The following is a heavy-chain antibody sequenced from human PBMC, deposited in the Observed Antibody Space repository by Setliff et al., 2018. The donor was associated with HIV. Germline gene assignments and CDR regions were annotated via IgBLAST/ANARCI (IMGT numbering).Heavy chain of an antibody. Sequence: SETLSLTCTVSGGSISRGSYYWSWIRQPAGKGLEWIGRIYTSGFTNYNPSLKSRVTILVVPSKNQFSLKLSSVTAADTAVYYCARQTWLSIVGPTEFDYWGQGTLVTVSS. CDR3: ARQTWLSIVGPTEFDY. CDR1: GGSISRGSYY. V-gene: IGHV4-61*02. CDR2: IYTSGFT. D-gene: IGHD1-26*01. J-gene: IGHJ4*02.